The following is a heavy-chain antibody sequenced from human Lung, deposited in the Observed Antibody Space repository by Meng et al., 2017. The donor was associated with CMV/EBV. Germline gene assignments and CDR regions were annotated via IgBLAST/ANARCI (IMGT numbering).Heavy chain of an antibody. CDR1: GFIFSTYD. CDR2: IGTVGDT. V-gene: IGHV3-13*01. Sequence: LSCTSSGFIFSTYDFHWVRHPTGKGLEWVSSIGTVGDTYSIGSVKGRFIISREDAKNSVYLQMNGLRDGDTGLYYCARARSPTHFDYWGQGALVTVSS. J-gene: IGHJ4*02. CDR3: ARARSPTHFDY.